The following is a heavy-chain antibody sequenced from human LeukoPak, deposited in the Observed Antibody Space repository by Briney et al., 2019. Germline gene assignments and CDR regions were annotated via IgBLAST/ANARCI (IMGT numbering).Heavy chain of an antibody. Sequence: PGGSLRLSCAASGFTFSSYWMHWVRQAPGKGLVRVSRINSDGSSTSYADSVKGRFTISRDNAKNTLYLHMNSLRAEDTAVYYCARDYTGTGYSSGCYDYWGQGTLVTVSS. CDR3: ARDYTGTGYSSGCYDY. D-gene: IGHD6-19*01. CDR2: INSDGSST. CDR1: GFTFSSYW. V-gene: IGHV3-74*01. J-gene: IGHJ4*02.